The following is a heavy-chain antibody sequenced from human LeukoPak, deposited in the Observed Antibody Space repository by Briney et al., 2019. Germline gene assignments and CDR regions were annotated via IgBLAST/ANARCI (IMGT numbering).Heavy chain of an antibody. CDR2: IYYTGST. CDR3: ARSGLYYPGSGSFDY. D-gene: IGHD3-10*01. V-gene: IGHV4-31*03. J-gene: IGHJ4*02. CDR1: GDSVTSGGYY. Sequence: SQTLSLTCTVSGDSVTSGGYYWNWIRQHPVKGLEWIGYIYYTGSTNYNPSLKSRINISADTSKNQFSLKLKSVTAADTAIYYCARSGLYYPGSGSFDYWGQGALVTVPS.